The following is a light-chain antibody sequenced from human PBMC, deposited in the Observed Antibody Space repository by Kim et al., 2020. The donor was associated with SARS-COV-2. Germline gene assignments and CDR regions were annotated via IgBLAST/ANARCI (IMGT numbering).Light chain of an antibody. CDR3: QQYNDGPPIT. J-gene: IGKJ5*01. V-gene: IGKV3-15*01. Sequence: FPGERVTLSCRASQSVSSNLAWYQQKPGQAPRLLIYGASTRATGIPARFSGSGSGTEFTLTISSLQSEDFAVYYCQQYNDGPPITFGQGTRLEIK. CDR1: QSVSSN. CDR2: GAS.